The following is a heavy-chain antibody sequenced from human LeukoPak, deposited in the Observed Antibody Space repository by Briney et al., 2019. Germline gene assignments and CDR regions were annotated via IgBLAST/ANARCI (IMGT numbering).Heavy chain of an antibody. CDR1: GYTFSSYG. Sequence: ASVKVSCKASGYTFSSYGMHWVRQAPGQRLEWMAWINGGTGDAKYSQKFQGRATMTRNTSISTAYMELSSLRSEDTAVYYCARGYCSGGSCYFDYWGQGTLVTVSS. J-gene: IGHJ4*02. CDR2: INGGTGDA. D-gene: IGHD2-15*01. CDR3: ARGYCSGGSCYFDY. V-gene: IGHV1-3*01.